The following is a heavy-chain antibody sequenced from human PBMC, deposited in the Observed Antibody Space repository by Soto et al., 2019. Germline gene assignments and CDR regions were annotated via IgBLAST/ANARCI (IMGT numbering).Heavy chain of an antibody. D-gene: IGHD2-15*01. CDR3: AKDDCSICSGPAYNYDMDV. Sequence: PGGSLRLSCAASGFTFSSYAMSWVRQAPGKGLEWVSAISGSGGSTYYADSVKGRFTISRDNSKNTLYLQMNSLRAEDTAVYYCAKDDCSICSGPAYNYDMDVWSQGTTVTVSS. J-gene: IGHJ6*02. CDR1: GFTFSSYA. V-gene: IGHV3-23*01. CDR2: ISGSGGST.